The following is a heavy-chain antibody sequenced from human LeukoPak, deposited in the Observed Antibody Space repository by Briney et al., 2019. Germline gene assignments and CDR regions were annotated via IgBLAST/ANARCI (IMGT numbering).Heavy chain of an antibody. CDR2: IRSKAHSSST. Sequence: QPGGSLRLSCAASGFAFSASAMHWVRQASGKGLEWVGRIRSKAHSSSTAYAPSVKGRFAISRDDSKNTAYLQINSLKTEDTAVYYCTTFEAASGTYYNLGYWGQGTLVTVSS. CDR3: TTFEAASGTYYNLGY. V-gene: IGHV3-73*01. J-gene: IGHJ4*02. D-gene: IGHD3-10*01. CDR1: GFAFSASA.